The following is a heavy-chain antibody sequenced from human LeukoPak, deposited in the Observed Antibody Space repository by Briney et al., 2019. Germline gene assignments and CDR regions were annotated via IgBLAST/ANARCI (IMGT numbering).Heavy chain of an antibody. CDR1: GYTFTGYY. CDR2: INPNSGGT. V-gene: IGHV1-2*02. J-gene: IGHJ6*03. CDR3: ARSAEYSSSSGPSYYYYMDV. Sequence: ASVKVSCKASGYTFTGYYMHWVRQAPGQGLEWMGWINPNSGGTNYAQKFQGRVTMTRDTSISTAYMELSRLRSEDTAVYYCARSAEYSSSSGPSYYYYMDVWGKGTTVTVSS. D-gene: IGHD6-6*01.